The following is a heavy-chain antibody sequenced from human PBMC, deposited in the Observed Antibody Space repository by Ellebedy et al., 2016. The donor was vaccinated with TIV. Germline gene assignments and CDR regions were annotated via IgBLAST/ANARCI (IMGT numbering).Heavy chain of an antibody. Sequence: ASVKVSCXVSGYTLTELSMHWVRQAPGKGLEWMGGFDPEDGETIYAQKFQGRVTMTEDTSTDTAYMELSSLRSEDTAVYYCATDRLRRYDSSGWIDYWGQGTLVTVSS. J-gene: IGHJ4*02. CDR1: GYTLTELS. CDR3: ATDRLRRYDSSGWIDY. V-gene: IGHV1-24*01. CDR2: FDPEDGET. D-gene: IGHD3-22*01.